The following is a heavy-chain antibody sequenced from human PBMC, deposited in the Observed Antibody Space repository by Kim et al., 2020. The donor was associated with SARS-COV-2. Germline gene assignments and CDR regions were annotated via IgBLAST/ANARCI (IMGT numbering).Heavy chain of an antibody. V-gene: IGHV3-21*01. CDR2: ISSSSSYI. CDR1: GFAFSSFS. D-gene: IGHD3-10*01. Sequence: GGSLRLSCAASGFAFSSFSMYWVRQAPGKGLEWVASISSSSSYIYYADSVKGRFTISRDNAKNSLYLQMNSLRAEDTAVYYCASAPYHLGSGSYPDWGQGNLVSVSA. J-gene: IGHJ4*02. CDR3: ASAPYHLGSGSYPD.